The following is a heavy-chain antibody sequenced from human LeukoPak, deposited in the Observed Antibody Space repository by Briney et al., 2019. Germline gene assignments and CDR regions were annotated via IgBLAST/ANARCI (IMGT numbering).Heavy chain of an antibody. D-gene: IGHD5-18*01. CDR3: AKGADGGYSYGYAY. Sequence: GGSLRLSCAASGFTFSNYAMSWVRQAPGKGLKWVSTISASGDATYYADSVKGRFTISRDNSRNTLYLQMNSLRAEDTAVYYCAKGADGGYSYGYAYWGQGTLVTVSS. CDR1: GFTFSNYA. V-gene: IGHV3-23*01. CDR2: ISASGDAT. J-gene: IGHJ4*02.